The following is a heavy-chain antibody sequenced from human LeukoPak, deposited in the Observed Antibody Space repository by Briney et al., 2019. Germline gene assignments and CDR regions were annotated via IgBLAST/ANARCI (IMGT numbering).Heavy chain of an antibody. Sequence: GGSLRLSCAASGFTFDDYAMHWVRQAPGKGPEWVSGISWNSGSIGYADSVKGRFTISRDNAKNFLYLHMNSLRAEDTGLYYCAKDQYSSGWHHFDYWGQGTLVTVSS. CDR1: GFTFDDYA. CDR3: AKDQYSSGWHHFDY. D-gene: IGHD6-19*01. J-gene: IGHJ4*02. V-gene: IGHV3-9*01. CDR2: ISWNSGSI.